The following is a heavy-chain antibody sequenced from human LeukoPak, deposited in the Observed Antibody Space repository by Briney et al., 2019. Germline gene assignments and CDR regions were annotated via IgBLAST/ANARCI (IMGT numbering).Heavy chain of an antibody. V-gene: IGHV1-69*04. J-gene: IGHJ4*02. Sequence: SVKVSCKASGGTFSTYAISWVRQAPGQGLEWVGRIVLILGTANYAQNFQGRVTITADRSTTTAYMELSSLRSEDTAVYYCARVPQGSSWPYYFDYWGQGTLVTVSS. CDR3: ARVPQGSSWPYYFDY. D-gene: IGHD6-13*01. CDR1: GGTFSTYA. CDR2: IVLILGTA.